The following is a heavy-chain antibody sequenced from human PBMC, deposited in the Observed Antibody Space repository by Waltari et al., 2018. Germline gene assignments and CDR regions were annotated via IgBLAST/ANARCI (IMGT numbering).Heavy chain of an antibody. CDR2: IIPILCIA. Sequence: QVQLVQSGAEVKKPGSSVKVSCKASGGTFSSYTISWVRQAPGQGLEWMGRIIPILCIANYAQNFQGRVTITADKSTSTAYMELSSLRSEDTAVYYCARDYHFDYFDYWGQGTLVTVSS. CDR3: ARDYHFDYFDY. J-gene: IGHJ4*02. V-gene: IGHV1-69*08. D-gene: IGHD3-3*01. CDR1: GGTFSSYT.